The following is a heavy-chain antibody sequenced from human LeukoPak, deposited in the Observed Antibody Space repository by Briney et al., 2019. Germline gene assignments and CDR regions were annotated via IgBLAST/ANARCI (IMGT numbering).Heavy chain of an antibody. D-gene: IGHD4-17*01. CDR2: ISYDGSNK. CDR1: GFTLSTYA. Sequence: GGSLRLSCAAPGFTLSTYAMHWVRQAPGKGLEWVAVISYDGSNKYYADSVKGRFTISRDNSKNTLYLQMNSLRAEDTAVFYCAKPDGDYVGQLDAFDIWGQGTMVTVSS. J-gene: IGHJ3*02. V-gene: IGHV3-30*04. CDR3: AKPDGDYVGQLDAFDI.